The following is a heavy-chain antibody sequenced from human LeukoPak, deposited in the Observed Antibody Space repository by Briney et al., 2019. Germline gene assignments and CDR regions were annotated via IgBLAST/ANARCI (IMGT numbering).Heavy chain of an antibody. J-gene: IGHJ5*02. D-gene: IGHD3-22*01. Sequence: SETLSLTCTVSGGSISSYYWSWIRQPPGKGLEWIGYIYYSGSTNYNPSLKSRVTISVDTSKNQFSLKLSSVTAADTAVYYCARLGLPYYYDSSGSNWFDPWGQGTLVTVSS. V-gene: IGHV4-59*08. CDR3: ARLGLPYYYDSSGSNWFDP. CDR2: IYYSGST. CDR1: GGSISSYY.